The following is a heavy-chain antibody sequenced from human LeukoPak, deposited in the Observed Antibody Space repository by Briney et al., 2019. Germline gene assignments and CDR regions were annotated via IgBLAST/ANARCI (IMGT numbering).Heavy chain of an antibody. D-gene: IGHD3-22*01. CDR3: ARQGCGIPTSDDYYDSSGYSMDY. V-gene: IGHV1-69*01. Sequence: GASVKVSCKASGGTFSSYAISWVRQAPGQGLEWMGGIIPIFGTANYAQKFQGRVTITADESTSTAYMELSSLRSEDTAVYYCARQGCGIPTSDDYYDSSGYSMDYWGQGTLVTVSS. J-gene: IGHJ4*02. CDR1: GGTFSSYA. CDR2: IIPIFGTA.